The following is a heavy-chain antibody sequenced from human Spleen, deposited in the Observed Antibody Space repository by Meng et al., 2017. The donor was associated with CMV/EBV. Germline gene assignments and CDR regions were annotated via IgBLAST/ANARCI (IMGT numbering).Heavy chain of an antibody. D-gene: IGHD3-22*01. CDR3: AGWGSSGYYRY. CDR2: IYYSGST. V-gene: IGHV4-59*08. J-gene: IGHJ4*02. Sequence: SETLSLTCTVSGGSISSYYWSWIRQPPGKGLEWIGYIYYSGSTYYNPSLKSRVTISIDTSKNQFSLKLSSVTAADTAVYYCAGWGSSGYYRYWGQGTLVTVSS. CDR1: GGSISSYY.